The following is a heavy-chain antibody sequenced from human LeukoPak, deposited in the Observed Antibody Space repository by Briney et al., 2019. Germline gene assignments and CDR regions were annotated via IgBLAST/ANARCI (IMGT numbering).Heavy chain of an antibody. CDR2: IRSKAYGETA. J-gene: IGHJ4*02. Sequence: GGSLRLPCTASGLTFGDYAMSWIRQAPGKGLEWVGFIRSKAYGETADYAASVEGRFTISRDDSKAIAYLQMNSLKTEDTAVYHCTRDRGAYNLYDYWGQGTLVTVSS. D-gene: IGHD1-1*01. CDR1: GLTFGDYA. V-gene: IGHV3-49*03. CDR3: TRDRGAYNLYDY.